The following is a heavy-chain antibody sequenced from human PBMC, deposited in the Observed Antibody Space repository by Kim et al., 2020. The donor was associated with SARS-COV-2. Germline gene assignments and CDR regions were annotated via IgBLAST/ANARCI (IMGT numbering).Heavy chain of an antibody. CDR2: N. Sequence: NYYNPSLKRRVTISVDTSKNQFSLKLSSVSAADTAVYYCAVTSVVDFDYWGQGTLVTVSS. D-gene: IGHD4-17*01. J-gene: IGHJ4*02. V-gene: IGHV4-39*07. CDR3: AVTSVVDFDY.